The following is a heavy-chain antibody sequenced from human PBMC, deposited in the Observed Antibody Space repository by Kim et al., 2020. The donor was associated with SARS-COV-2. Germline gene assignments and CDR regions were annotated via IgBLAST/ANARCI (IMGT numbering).Heavy chain of an antibody. V-gene: IGHV7-4-1*02. CDR3: ARAPRVTIFGVVDWFDP. Sequence: ASVKVSCKASVYTFTSYAMNWVRQAPGQGLEWMGWINTNTWNPTYAQGFTGRFVFSLDTSVSTAYLQISSLKAEDTAVYYCARAPRVTIFGVVDWFDPWGQGTLVTVSS. CDR2: INTNTWNP. CDR1: VYTFTSYA. D-gene: IGHD3-3*01. J-gene: IGHJ5*02.